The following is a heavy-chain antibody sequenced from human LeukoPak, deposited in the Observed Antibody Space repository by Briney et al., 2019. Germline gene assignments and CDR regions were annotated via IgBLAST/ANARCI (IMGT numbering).Heavy chain of an antibody. Sequence: GGSLRLSCAASGFTVSSNYMSWVRQAPGKGLEWVSVIYSGSSTYYADSVKGRFTISRDNSKNTLYLQMNSLRAEDTAVYYCARGRRGNYFDYWGQGTLVTVSS. CDR2: IYSGSST. D-gene: IGHD3-16*01. J-gene: IGHJ4*02. V-gene: IGHV3-66*01. CDR3: ARGRRGNYFDY. CDR1: GFTVSSNY.